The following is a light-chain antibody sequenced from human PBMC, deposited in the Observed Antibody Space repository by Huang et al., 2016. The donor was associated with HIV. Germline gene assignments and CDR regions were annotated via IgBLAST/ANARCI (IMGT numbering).Light chain of an antibody. CDR1: QSLVHDNGYSY. CDR3: MQSLQSLT. Sequence: DIVMTQSPLSLPVTHGEPASISCRSSQSLVHDNGYSYLDWYLQKPGQSPQVLIYMGSVRAPGISDRFSGGGSGTNFTLEINRVDAEDVGTYYCMQSLQSLTFGGGTRLEIK. J-gene: IGKJ4*01. CDR2: MGS. V-gene: IGKV2-28*01.